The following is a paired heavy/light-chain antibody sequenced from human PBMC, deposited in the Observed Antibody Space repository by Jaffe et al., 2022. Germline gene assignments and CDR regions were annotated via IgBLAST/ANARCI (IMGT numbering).Heavy chain of an antibody. Sequence: QVQLVQSGSELEKPGASVKVSCKASGYTFNTYAMNWVRQAPGQGLEWMGWINTNTGNPTYAQAFTGRFVFSLDTSVSTAYLQINSLKAEDTAMYYCARSPSVGAPHDYWGQGTLVTVSS. D-gene: IGHD2-2*01. CDR2: INTNTGNP. V-gene: IGHV7-4-1*02. CDR1: GYTFNTYA. J-gene: IGHJ4*01. CDR3: ARSPSVGAPHDY.
Light chain of an antibody. J-gene: IGKJ1*01. CDR3: QQYVSHLRT. V-gene: IGKV3-20*01. CDR1: QSVSSSY. CDR2: AAS. Sequence: EIVLTQSPGTLSLSPGERATLSCRASQSVSSSYLAWYQQKPGQAPRLLIYAASRRDTGIADRFSGSGSGTDFTLTISRLEPEDSAVYYCQQYVSHLRTFGQGTKVEIK.